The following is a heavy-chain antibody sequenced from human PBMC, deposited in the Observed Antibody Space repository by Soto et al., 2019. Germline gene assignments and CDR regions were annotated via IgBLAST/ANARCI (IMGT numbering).Heavy chain of an antibody. D-gene: IGHD2-15*01. V-gene: IGHV3-21*01. Sequence: EVQLVESGGGLVKPGGSLRLSCAASGFTFSSYSMNWVRQAPGKGLEWVSSISSSSSYIYYADSVKGRFTISRDNAKNSLYLQMNSLRAEDTAVYYCARDLIMIFSDSSGGSCYYYYYGMDVWGQGTTVTVSS. CDR2: ISSSSSYI. CDR3: ARDLIMIFSDSSGGSCYYYYYGMDV. CDR1: GFTFSSYS. J-gene: IGHJ6*02.